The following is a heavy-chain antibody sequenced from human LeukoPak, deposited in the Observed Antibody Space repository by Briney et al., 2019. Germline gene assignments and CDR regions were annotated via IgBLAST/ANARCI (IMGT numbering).Heavy chain of an antibody. J-gene: IGHJ5*02. CDR3: AREEGDYEFWFDP. Sequence: PSQTLSLTCAISGDSVSSNSAAWNWIRQSPPRGLEWLGRTYYRSKWYNDYAVSVKSRITINPDTSKNQFSLQLNSVTPEDTAVYYCAREEGDYEFWFDPWGQGTLVTVSS. V-gene: IGHV6-1*01. D-gene: IGHD4-17*01. CDR1: GDSVSSNSAA. CDR2: TYYRSKWYN.